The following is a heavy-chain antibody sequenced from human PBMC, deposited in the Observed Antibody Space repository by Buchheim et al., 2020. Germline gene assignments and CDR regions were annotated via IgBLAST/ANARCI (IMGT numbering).Heavy chain of an antibody. J-gene: IGHJ6*02. CDR3: ASPPARYYDYGMDV. Sequence: EVQLVESGGGLVQPGGSLRLSCAASGFTFSSYWLHWVRHAPGKGLVWVSRINSDGSSTSYADSVKGRFTISRDNAKNTLYLQMNSRKAEDTAVYYCASPPARYYDYGMDVWGQGTT. CDR2: INSDGSST. CDR1: GFTFSSYW. V-gene: IGHV3-74*01.